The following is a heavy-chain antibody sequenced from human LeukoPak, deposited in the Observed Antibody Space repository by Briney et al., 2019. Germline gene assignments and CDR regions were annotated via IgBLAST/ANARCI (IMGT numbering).Heavy chain of an antibody. D-gene: IGHD3-22*01. CDR1: GGSISSSSYY. CDR3: AGSSGYYYFDY. V-gene: IGHV4-39*01. Sequence: SETLSLTCTVSGGSISSSSYYWGWIRQPPGKGLEWIGSIYYSGSTYYNPSLKSRVTISVDTSKNQFSLKLSSVTAADTAVYHCAGSSGYYYFDYWGQGTLVTVSS. CDR2: IYYSGST. J-gene: IGHJ4*02.